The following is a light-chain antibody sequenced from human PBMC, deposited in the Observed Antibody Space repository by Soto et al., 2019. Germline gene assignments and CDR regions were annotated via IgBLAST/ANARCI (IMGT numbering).Light chain of an antibody. Sequence: QSVLTQPPSVSGAPGQRVTISCFGRSSNIGAGAGYDVHWYQQFPGTAPKLLIYGNTNRPSGVPDRFSGSKSGTSASLAITGRQAEDDADYYCQSYDIRLSGSVFGGGTKLTVL. CDR2: GNT. CDR3: QSYDIRLSGSV. CDR1: SSNIGAGAGYD. J-gene: IGLJ3*02. V-gene: IGLV1-40*01.